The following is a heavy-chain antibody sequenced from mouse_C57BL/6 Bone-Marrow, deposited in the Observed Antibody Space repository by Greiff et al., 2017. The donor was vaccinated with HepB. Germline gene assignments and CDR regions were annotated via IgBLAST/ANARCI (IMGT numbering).Heavy chain of an antibody. CDR3: ARSVLTGTWDY. D-gene: IGHD4-1*01. CDR2: IHPNSGST. J-gene: IGHJ2*01. V-gene: IGHV1-64*01. CDR1: GYTFTSYW. Sequence: VQLQQPGAELVKPGASVKLSCKASGYTFTSYWMHWVKQRPGQGLEWIGMIHPNSGSTNYNEKFKSKATLTVDNSTSTPYMQHSTLTSEDSAVYSCARSVLTGTWDYWGKGTTLTVSS.